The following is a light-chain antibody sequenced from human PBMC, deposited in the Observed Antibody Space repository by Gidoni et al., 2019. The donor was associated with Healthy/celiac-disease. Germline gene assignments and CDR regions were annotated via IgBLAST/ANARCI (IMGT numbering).Light chain of an antibody. V-gene: IGKV1-12*01. CDR3: QQANSFPPT. J-gene: IGKJ4*01. Sequence: DIQMTQSPSSVSASVGDRVTITCRASQGISSWLAWDQQKPGKAPKLLIDAASSLQSGVPSRFSGSGSGTDFTLTISSLQPEDFATYDGQQANSFPPTFGGGTKVEIK. CDR1: QGISSW. CDR2: AAS.